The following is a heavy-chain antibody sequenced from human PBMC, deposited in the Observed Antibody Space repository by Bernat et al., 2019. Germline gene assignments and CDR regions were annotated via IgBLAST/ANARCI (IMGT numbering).Heavy chain of an antibody. D-gene: IGHD5-18*01. Sequence: QVQLVESGGGVVQPGRSLRLSCAASGFTFSSYGMHWVRQAPGKGLEWVAVISYDGSNKYYADSVKGRFTISRDNSKNTLYLQMNSLRAEDTAVYYCAKIGSGYSYVDDAFDIWGQGTMVTVSS. CDR1: GFTFSSYG. CDR2: ISYDGSNK. V-gene: IGHV3-30*18. CDR3: AKIGSGYSYVDDAFDI. J-gene: IGHJ3*02.